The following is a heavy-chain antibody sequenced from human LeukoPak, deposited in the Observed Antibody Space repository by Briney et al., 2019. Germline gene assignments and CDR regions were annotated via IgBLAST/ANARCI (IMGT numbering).Heavy chain of an antibody. Sequence: GGSLRLSCAASGFSFSTYWMHWVRQPPGKGLEWVASIKQDGGDKYYVDSVKGRFSISRDNAENSLYLQMNSLRPEDTAVYYCARPRAQQQLYRTFAMWGQGTTVIVSS. J-gene: IGHJ3*02. D-gene: IGHD1-1*01. CDR2: IKQDGGDK. V-gene: IGHV3-7*01. CDR3: ARPRAQQQLYRTFAM. CDR1: GFSFSTYW.